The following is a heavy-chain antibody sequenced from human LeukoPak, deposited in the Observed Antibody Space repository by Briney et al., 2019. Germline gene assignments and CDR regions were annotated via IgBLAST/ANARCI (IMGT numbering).Heavy chain of an antibody. CDR1: GFTFSSYG. CDR3: AREDCDILTGYYRHFDY. J-gene: IGHJ4*02. V-gene: IGHV3-30*02. D-gene: IGHD3-9*01. CDR2: IRYDGTNK. Sequence: PGGSLRLSCAASGFTFSSYGMHWVRQTPGKGLEWVAFIRYDGTNKHYADSVKGRFTISRDNSKNTLYLQMNSLRPEDTAVYYCAREDCDILTGYYRHFDYWGQGTLVTVSS.